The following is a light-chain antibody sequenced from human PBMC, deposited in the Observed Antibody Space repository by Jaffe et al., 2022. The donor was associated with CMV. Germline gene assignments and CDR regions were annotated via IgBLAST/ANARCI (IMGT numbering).Light chain of an antibody. CDR3: QTWGTGIRVV. V-gene: IGLV4-69*01. Sequence: QVVVTQSPSASASLGASVNLTCTLSSGHTRYAIAWHQQQPEKGPQYLMKVNSDGSLIKGDGIPDRFSGSSSGAERYLTISNLQSEDEAVYYCQTWGTGIRVVFGGGTKLTVL. J-gene: IGLJ2*01. CDR1: SGHTRYA. CDR2: VNSDGSL.